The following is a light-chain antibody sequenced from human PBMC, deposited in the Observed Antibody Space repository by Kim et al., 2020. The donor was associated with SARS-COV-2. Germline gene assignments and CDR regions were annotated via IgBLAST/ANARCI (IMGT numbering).Light chain of an antibody. CDR3: QTWGTGIWV. CDR2: VNSDGSH. J-gene: IGLJ3*02. Sequence: QLVLTQSPSASASLGASVKLTCSLSSGHSSYDIAWHQQQPKKGPRYLMKVNSDGSHSKGDGIPDRFSGSSSGAERYLTISSLQSEDEADYYCQTWGTGIWVFGGGTQLTVL. V-gene: IGLV4-69*01. CDR1: SGHSSYD.